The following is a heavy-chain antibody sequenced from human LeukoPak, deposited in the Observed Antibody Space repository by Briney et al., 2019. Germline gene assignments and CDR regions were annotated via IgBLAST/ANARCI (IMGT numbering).Heavy chain of an antibody. V-gene: IGHV1-69*04. J-gene: IGHJ4*02. CDR1: GGTFSSYA. D-gene: IGHD5-18*01. Sequence: ASVTVSCKASGGTFSSYAISWVRPAPGQGLEWMGRIIPILGIANYAQKFQGRVTITADKSTSTAYMELSSLRSEDTAVYYCARAGRGYSYGSYDYWGQGTLVTVSS. CDR2: IIPILGIA. CDR3: ARAGRGYSYGSYDY.